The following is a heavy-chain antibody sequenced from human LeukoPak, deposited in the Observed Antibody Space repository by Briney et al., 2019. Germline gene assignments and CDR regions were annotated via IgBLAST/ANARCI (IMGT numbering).Heavy chain of an antibody. D-gene: IGHD2-2*02. Sequence: GASVKLSCKASGYTFTSYGISWVRQAPGQGLEWMGWISAYNGNTNYAQKLQGRVTMTTDTSTSTAYMELRSLRSDDTAVYYCARDFCSSTSCYTGYFDYWGQGTLVTVSS. CDR2: ISAYNGNT. V-gene: IGHV1-18*01. CDR1: GYTFTSYG. J-gene: IGHJ4*02. CDR3: ARDFCSSTSCYTGYFDY.